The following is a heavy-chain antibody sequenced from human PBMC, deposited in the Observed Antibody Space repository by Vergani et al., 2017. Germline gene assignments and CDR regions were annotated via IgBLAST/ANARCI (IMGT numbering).Heavy chain of an antibody. Sequence: QVQLVESGGGVVQPGGSLRLSCAASGFTFSSYGMHWVRQAPGKGLEWVAFIRYDGSNKYYADSVKGRFTISRDNSKNTLYLQMNSLRAEDTAVYYCATSARPFDYWGQGTLVTVSS. J-gene: IGHJ4*02. D-gene: IGHD6-6*01. CDR2: IRYDGSNK. CDR3: ATSARPFDY. CDR1: GFTFSSYG. V-gene: IGHV3-30*02.